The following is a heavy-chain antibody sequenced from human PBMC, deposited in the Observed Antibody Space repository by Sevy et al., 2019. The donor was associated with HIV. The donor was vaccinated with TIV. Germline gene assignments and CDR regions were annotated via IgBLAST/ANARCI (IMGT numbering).Heavy chain of an antibody. Sequence: GGSLRLSCAASGFTFDDYGMSWVRQAPGKGLEWVSGINWNGGSTGYADSVKGRFTISRDNAKNSLYLQMNSLRAEDTALYYGARDFSTPAVVVPAGAGAFDIWGQGTMVTVSS. J-gene: IGHJ3*02. D-gene: IGHD2-2*01. CDR2: INWNGGST. V-gene: IGHV3-20*04. CDR3: ARDFSTPAVVVPAGAGAFDI. CDR1: GFTFDDYG.